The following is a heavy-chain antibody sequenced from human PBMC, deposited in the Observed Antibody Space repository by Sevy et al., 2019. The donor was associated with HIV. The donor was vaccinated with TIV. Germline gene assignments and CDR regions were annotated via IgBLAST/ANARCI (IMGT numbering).Heavy chain of an antibody. CDR3: AREGCTRPHDY. CDR2: LSFGWGKI. J-gene: IGHJ4*02. D-gene: IGHD2-8*01. CDR1: GFAFYDYS. Sequence: GGSLRLSCAASGFAFYDYSMSWIRQAPGKGLEWGATLSFGWGKINYADSVKGRFTFSKDNSKNSFYLQMDNLRVDDTALYYCAREGCTRPHDYWGQGTRVTVSS. V-gene: IGHV3-23*01.